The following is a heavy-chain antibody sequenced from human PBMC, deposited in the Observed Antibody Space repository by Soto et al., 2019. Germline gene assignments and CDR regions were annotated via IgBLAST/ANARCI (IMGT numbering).Heavy chain of an antibody. V-gene: IGHV3-74*01. CDR1: GFTFSSYW. D-gene: IGHD5-12*01. CDR3: ASGSQDRDGYNLFDY. Sequence: PGGSLRLSCAASGFTFSSYWMHWVRQAPGKGLVWVSRINSDGSSTSYADSVKGRFTISRDNAKNTLYLQMNSLRAEDTAVYYCASGSQDRDGYNLFDYWGQGTLVTVSS. CDR2: INSDGSST. J-gene: IGHJ4*02.